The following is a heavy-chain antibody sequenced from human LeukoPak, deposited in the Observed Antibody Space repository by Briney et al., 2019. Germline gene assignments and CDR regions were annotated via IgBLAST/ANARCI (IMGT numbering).Heavy chain of an antibody. V-gene: IGHV3-48*01. CDR3: ASGGYDSSGYYSDFDY. CDR1: GFTFSSYT. Sequence: PGGSLRLSCAASGFTFSSYTLNWVRQAPGKGLEWVSYISSSSSTIYYADSVKGRFTISRDNAKNSLYLQMNSLRAEDTAVYYCASGGYDSSGYYSDFDYWGQGTLVTVSS. D-gene: IGHD3-22*01. J-gene: IGHJ4*02. CDR2: ISSSSSTI.